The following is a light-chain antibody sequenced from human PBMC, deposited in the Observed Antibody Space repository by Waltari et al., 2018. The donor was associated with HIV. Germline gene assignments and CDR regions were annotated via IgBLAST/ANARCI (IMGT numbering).Light chain of an antibody. CDR2: EVS. V-gene: IGLV2-8*01. CDR3: SSYAGSFWV. J-gene: IGLJ3*02. Sequence: QSALIQPPSASGSPGQSVTISCTGTSSDVGGYNYVSWYQQHPGKAPKLMIYEVSKRPSGVPDRFFGSKSGNTASLTVSGLQAEDEADYYCSSYAGSFWVFGGGTKLTVL. CDR1: SSDVGGYNY.